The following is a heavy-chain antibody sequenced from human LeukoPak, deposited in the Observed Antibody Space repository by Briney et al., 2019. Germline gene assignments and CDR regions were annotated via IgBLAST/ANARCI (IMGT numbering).Heavy chain of an antibody. D-gene: IGHD2-2*01. CDR2: ISSNGGST. V-gene: IGHV3-64*04. Sequence: GGSLRLSCSASGFTFSTSAIHWVRQAPGKGLEYVSAISSNGGSTYYADSVKGRFTISRDNSKNTLYLQMNSLRAEDTAVYFCARGYCRSVDCSPPEAFDIWGQGTMVTVSS. CDR3: ARGYCRSVDCSPPEAFDI. CDR1: GFTFSTSA. J-gene: IGHJ3*02.